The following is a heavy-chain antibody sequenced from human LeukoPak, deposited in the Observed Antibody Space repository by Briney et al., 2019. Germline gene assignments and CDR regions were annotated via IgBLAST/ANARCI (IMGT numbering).Heavy chain of an antibody. CDR1: GFTFSSYS. CDR3: ARDEGTNRVWGDY. J-gene: IGHJ4*02. D-gene: IGHD1-14*01. CDR2: ISSSSSTI. V-gene: IGHV3-48*04. Sequence: GGSLRLSCAASGFTFSSYSMNWVRQAPGKGLEWVSYISSSSSTIYYADSVKGRFTISRDNAKNSLYLQMNSLRAEDTAVYYCARDEGTNRVWGDYWGQGALVTVSS.